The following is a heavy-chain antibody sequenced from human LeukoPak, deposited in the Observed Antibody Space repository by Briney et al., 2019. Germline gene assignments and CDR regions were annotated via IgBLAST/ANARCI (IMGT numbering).Heavy chain of an antibody. J-gene: IGHJ4*02. CDR1: GFTFEHYA. V-gene: IGHV3-43D*03. CDR3: AKSEGGSYRYGSFDS. CDR2: ITWDGVGT. Sequence: GGSLRLSCAASGFTFEHYAMYWVRQVTGKGLEWVSLITWDGVGTEYADSVKGRFTISRDNRKNSLYLQMTSLRAEDIALYYCAKSEGGSYRYGSFDSWGQGTLVTVSS. D-gene: IGHD3-16*02.